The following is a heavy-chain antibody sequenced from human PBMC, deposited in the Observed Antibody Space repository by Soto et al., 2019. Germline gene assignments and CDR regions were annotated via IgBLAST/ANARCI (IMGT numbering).Heavy chain of an antibody. CDR2: IYYSGST. D-gene: IGHD5-12*01. V-gene: IGHV4-59*01. CDR1: GGSISSYY. CDR3: ARNVVGTIMVNNYYYYYMDV. J-gene: IGHJ6*03. Sequence: PSETLSLTCTVSGGSISSYYWSWIRQPPGKGLEWIGYIYYSGSTNYNPSLKSRVTISVDTSKNQFSLKLSSVTAADTAVYYCARNVVGTIMVNNYYYYYMDVWGKGTTVTVCS.